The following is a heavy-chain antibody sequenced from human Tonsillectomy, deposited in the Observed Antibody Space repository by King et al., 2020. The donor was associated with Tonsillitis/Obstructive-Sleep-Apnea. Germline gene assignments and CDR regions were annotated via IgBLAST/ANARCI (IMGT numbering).Heavy chain of an antibody. Sequence: EVQLVESGGGLVQPGGSLRLSCAASGFTFSSYEMNWVRQAPGKGLEWVSYISRSGSTIYYADSVKGRFTISRDNAKNTLYLQMNSLRAEDTAVYYCAREERAPGGAGNWFDPWGQGTLVTVSS. CDR2: ISRSGSTI. CDR1: GFTFSSYE. CDR3: AREERAPGGAGNWFDP. V-gene: IGHV3-48*03. D-gene: IGHD3-16*01. J-gene: IGHJ5*02.